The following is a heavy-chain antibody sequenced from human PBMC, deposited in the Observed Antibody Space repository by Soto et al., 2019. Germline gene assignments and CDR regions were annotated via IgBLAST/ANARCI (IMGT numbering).Heavy chain of an antibody. D-gene: IGHD3-3*01. V-gene: IGHV3-66*01. Sequence: GGSLRLSCAASGFTVSSNYMSWVRQAPGKGLEWVSVIYSGGSTYYADSVKGRFTISRDNPKNTLYLQMNSLRAEDTAVYYCARDRNSFYGDFWSGYCRWGQGTLVTVSS. CDR1: GFTVSSNY. J-gene: IGHJ4*02. CDR2: IYSGGST. CDR3: ARDRNSFYGDFWSGYCR.